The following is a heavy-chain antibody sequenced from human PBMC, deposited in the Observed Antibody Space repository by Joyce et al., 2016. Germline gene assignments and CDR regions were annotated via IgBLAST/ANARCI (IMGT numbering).Heavy chain of an antibody. V-gene: IGHV1-69*01. Sequence: QVQLVQSGAEVEKPGSSVKVSCKASGGTFSSDGISWVRQAPGQGLEWVGGIIPIFGTAKFAETFQGRVTITADESTSTAYMELSSLTSEDTAVYYCARDYYDSSGYYNYFFDYWGQGTLVTVSS. CDR3: ARDYYDSSGYYNYFFDY. CDR2: IIPIFGTA. D-gene: IGHD3-22*01. J-gene: IGHJ4*02. CDR1: GGTFSSDG.